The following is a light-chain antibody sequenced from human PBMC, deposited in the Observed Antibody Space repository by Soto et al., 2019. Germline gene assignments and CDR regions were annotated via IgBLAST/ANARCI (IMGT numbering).Light chain of an antibody. J-gene: IGKJ1*01. CDR3: QNYDTSPT. Sequence: EIVSTQSPGTLSLSAGERATLSCRASQTVGSNYLAWYQQKPGQTPTVLIYGASSRATGIPDRFSGSGSGTDFTLTITRLEPEDFAVYYCQNYDTSPTFGQGTKVEIK. V-gene: IGKV3-20*01. CDR2: GAS. CDR1: QTVGSNY.